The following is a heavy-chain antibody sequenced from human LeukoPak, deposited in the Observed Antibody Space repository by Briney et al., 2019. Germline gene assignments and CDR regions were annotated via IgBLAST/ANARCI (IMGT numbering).Heavy chain of an antibody. Sequence: GGSLRLSCAASGFTFSCFGMHWVPQAPGKGLEWVADISYGGSNKYYADSVKGRFTISRDNSKNTLYLQMNSLRAEDTAVYYCAKDRGWLRLFDYWGQGTLVTVSS. CDR3: AKDRGWLRLFDY. D-gene: IGHD5-12*01. J-gene: IGHJ4*02. V-gene: IGHV3-30*18. CDR2: ISYGGSNK. CDR1: GFTFSCFG.